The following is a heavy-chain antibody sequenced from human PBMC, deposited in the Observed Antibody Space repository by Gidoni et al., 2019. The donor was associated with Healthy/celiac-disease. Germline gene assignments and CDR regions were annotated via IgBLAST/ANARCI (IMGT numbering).Heavy chain of an antibody. Sequence: VSAISGSGGSTYYADSVKGRFTISRDNSKNTLYLQMNSLRAEDTAVYYCAKDASRYSSSSAIDYWGQGTLVTVSS. V-gene: IGHV3-23*01. J-gene: IGHJ4*02. D-gene: IGHD6-6*01. CDR3: AKDASRYSSSSAIDY. CDR2: ISGSGGST.